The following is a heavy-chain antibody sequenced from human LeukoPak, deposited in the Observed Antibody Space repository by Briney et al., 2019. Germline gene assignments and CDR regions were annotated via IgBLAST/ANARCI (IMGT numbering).Heavy chain of an antibody. J-gene: IGHJ1*01. D-gene: IGHD4-17*01. CDR2: ISGSGSTT. V-gene: IGHV3-23*01. Sequence: PGGSLRLSCVVSGFTFSSYAMSWVRQAPGRGLEWVSVISGSGSTTYYADSVQGRFTISRDNSKNTLHLHLNSLRVEDTAMYYCAKVRAMTTVTSDPFQHWGQGTLVTVSS. CDR3: AKVRAMTTVTSDPFQH. CDR1: GFTFSSYA.